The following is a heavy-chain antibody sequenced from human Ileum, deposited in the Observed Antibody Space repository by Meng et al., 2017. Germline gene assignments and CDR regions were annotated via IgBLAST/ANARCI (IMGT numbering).Heavy chain of an antibody. V-gene: IGHV4-4*02. CDR1: GGSISTSDW. D-gene: IGHD1-26*01. Sequence: QVQLQESGPGLLNPSGTLSLTCAVSGGSISTSDWWSWVRHPPGKGLEWIGEIHHSGSTNYNPSLKSRVTISVDKSKNQFSLKLNSVTAADTAVYYCAREWSGSYRHFDYWGQGTLVTVSS. CDR3: AREWSGSYRHFDY. J-gene: IGHJ4*02. CDR2: IHHSGST.